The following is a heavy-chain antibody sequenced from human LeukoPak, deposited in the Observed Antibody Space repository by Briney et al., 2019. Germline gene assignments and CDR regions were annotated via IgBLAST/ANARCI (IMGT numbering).Heavy chain of an antibody. CDR2: SIIVGEP. J-gene: IGHJ5*02. Sequence: PSETLSLTCTVSGYSISSGYYWGWIRQPQGRGWSGLAVSIIVGEPSTIRPSRVESPSVDTSKNQFSLKLSSVTAADTAVYYCARDPTDDSSFMLSWFDPWGQGTLVTVSS. CDR1: GYSISSGYY. CDR3: ARDPTDDSSFMLSWFDP. V-gene: IGHV4-38-2*02. D-gene: IGHD3-22*01.